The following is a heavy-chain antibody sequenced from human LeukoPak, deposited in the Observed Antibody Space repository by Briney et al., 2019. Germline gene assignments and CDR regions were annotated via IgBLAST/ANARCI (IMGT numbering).Heavy chain of an antibody. V-gene: IGHV3-30*09. CDR1: GSTFSRFA. J-gene: IGHJ4*02. Sequence: SGGSLRLSCAASGSTFSRFAMHWVRQTPDRGLEWVAVISADETHKYYGDSVRGRFAISRDNSKNTLYLQMDSLRAEDTAVYYCARDLVAGIPDYFDDWGQGTLVTVSS. CDR2: ISADETHK. D-gene: IGHD2-21*02. CDR3: ARDLVAGIPDYFDD.